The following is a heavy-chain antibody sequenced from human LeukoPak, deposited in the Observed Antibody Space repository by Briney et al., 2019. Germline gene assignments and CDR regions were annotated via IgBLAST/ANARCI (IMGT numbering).Heavy chain of an antibody. CDR1: GFTFSSYG. D-gene: IGHD2-21*02. J-gene: IGHJ4*02. Sequence: GGSLRLSCAASGFTFSSYGMHWVRQAPGKGLEWVAVISYDGSNEYYADSVKGRFTISRDNSKNTLYLQMNSLRAEDTAVYYCAKDSGGDYVQSFDYWGQGTLVTVSS. CDR2: ISYDGSNE. CDR3: AKDSGGDYVQSFDY. V-gene: IGHV3-30*18.